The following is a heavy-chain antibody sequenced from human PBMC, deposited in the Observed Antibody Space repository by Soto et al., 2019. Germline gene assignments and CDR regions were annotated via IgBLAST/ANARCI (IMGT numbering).Heavy chain of an antibody. CDR2: IGISGDT. J-gene: IGHJ4*02. Sequence: HPGGSLRLSCEASGFTFSKFDMHWVRQPTGKGLEWVSTIGISGDTYYAVSVKGRFTISRDNANNSLSLQMNSLRAGDTALYFCARGQEVGAHFFDSWGQGTQVTVSS. V-gene: IGHV3-13*04. CDR1: GFTFSKFD. D-gene: IGHD2-15*01. CDR3: ARGQEVGAHFFDS.